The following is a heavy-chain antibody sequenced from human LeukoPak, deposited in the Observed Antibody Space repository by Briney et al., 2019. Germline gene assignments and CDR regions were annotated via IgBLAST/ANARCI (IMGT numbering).Heavy chain of an antibody. CDR1: GGTFSDSA. CDR2: SISTFSLV. V-gene: IGHV1-69*01. CDR3: ARQTYYFASKTYYGYGWFDP. Sequence: SVKVSCKPSGGTFSDSAIAWVRQAPGQGLEWRGGSISTFSLVKYAQKFQGRVTITADESTNTTYMELRSLRSEDTAVYYCARQTYYFASKTYYGYGWFDPWGQGTLVTVSS. D-gene: IGHD3-10*01. J-gene: IGHJ5*02.